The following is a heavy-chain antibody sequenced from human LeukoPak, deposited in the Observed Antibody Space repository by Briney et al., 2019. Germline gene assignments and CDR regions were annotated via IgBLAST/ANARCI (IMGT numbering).Heavy chain of an antibody. D-gene: IGHD3-9*01. V-gene: IGHV3-30-3*01. CDR1: GFSFSFHA. CDR2: VSFDESQK. CDR3: ATPAYEILTGPDH. Sequence: PGRSLRLSCVASGFSFSFHAMHWLRQTPGKGLEWVAVVSFDESQKYYADSVRGRFTISRDNFNNTLFLQMNTLRPEDTAVYYCATPAYEILTGPDHWGQGTLVTVSS. J-gene: IGHJ4*02.